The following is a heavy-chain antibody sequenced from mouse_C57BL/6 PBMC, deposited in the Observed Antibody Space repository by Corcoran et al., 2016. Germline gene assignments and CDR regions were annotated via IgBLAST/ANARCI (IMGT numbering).Heavy chain of an antibody. CDR1: GYTFTTYG. V-gene: IGHV9-3*01. Sequence: QIQLVLSGPELKKPGETVKISCKASGYTFTTYGMSWVKQAPGKGLKWMGWINTYSGVPTYADDFKGRFAFSLETSASTAYLQINNLKNEDTATYFCARFLTAQATGYAMDYWGQGTSVTVSS. J-gene: IGHJ4*01. CDR2: INTYSGVP. CDR3: ARFLTAQATGYAMDY. D-gene: IGHD3-2*02.